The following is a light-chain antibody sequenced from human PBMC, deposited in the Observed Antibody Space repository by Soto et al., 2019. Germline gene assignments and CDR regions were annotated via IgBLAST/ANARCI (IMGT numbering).Light chain of an antibody. CDR3: QQYGTSPRT. J-gene: IGKJ5*01. CDR2: DAS. Sequence: EGEWMESPGTLSLSKGERATLSCRASQSLSSSQLAWYQQKPGQAPRLLIHDASSRATGISDRFTGSGSGTDFTLTISRLEPEDFAVYICQQYGTSPRTFAQGTRLAIK. CDR1: QSLSSSQ. V-gene: IGKV3-20*01.